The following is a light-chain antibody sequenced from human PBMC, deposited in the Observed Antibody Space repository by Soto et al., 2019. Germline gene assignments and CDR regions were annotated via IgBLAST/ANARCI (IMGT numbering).Light chain of an antibody. J-gene: IGKJ5*01. Sequence: DIQMTQSPSTLSGSVGDRVSITGRASQTISSWLAWYQQKPGKAPKLLIYKASTLKSGVPSRFSGSGSGTEFTLTISSLQPDDFATYYCQQSYSTPLTFGQGTRLEIK. V-gene: IGKV1-5*03. CDR1: QTISSW. CDR3: QQSYSTPLT. CDR2: KAS.